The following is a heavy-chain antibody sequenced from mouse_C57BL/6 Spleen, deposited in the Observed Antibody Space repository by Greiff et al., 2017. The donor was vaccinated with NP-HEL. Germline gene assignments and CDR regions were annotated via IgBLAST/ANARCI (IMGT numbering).Heavy chain of an antibody. V-gene: IGHV1-22*01. CDR3: ARDYYDEGYAMDY. J-gene: IGHJ4*01. Sequence: VQLQQSGPELVKPGASVKMSCKASGYTFTDYNMHWVKQSHGKSLEWIGYINPNNGGTSYNQKFKGKATFTVNKSSSTAYMELRSLTSEDSAVYYCARDYYDEGYAMDYWGQGTSVTVSS. CDR2: INPNNGGT. CDR1: GYTFTDYN. D-gene: IGHD2-4*01.